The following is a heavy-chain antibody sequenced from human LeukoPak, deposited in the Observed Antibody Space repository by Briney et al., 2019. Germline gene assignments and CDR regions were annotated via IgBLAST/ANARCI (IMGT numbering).Heavy chain of an antibody. D-gene: IGHD3-22*01. V-gene: IGHV4-4*07. Sequence: PSETLSLTCTVSGGSISSYYWSWIRQPAGKGLEWIGRIYSSGSTNYNPSLKSRVTISVDKSKNQFSLKLSSVTAADTAVYYCARSPNDSSGYYKTSYYYYMDVWGKGTTVTVSS. CDR1: GGSISSYY. CDR2: IYSSGST. CDR3: ARSPNDSSGYYKTSYYYYMDV. J-gene: IGHJ6*03.